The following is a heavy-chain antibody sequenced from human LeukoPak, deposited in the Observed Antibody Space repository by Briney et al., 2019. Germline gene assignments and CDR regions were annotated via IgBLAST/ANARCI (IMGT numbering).Heavy chain of an antibody. CDR1: GFTFSSYS. V-gene: IGHV3-21*01. J-gene: IGHJ4*02. CDR3: SGEIKGYYVSSGYDVLDY. CDR2: ISSSSSYT. Sequence: GGSLRLSCAASGFTFSSYSMNWVRQAPGKGLEGVSSISSSSSYTYYADSVKGRFTISSDNAKNSLYLQMNSLRPGDTAVFYFSGEIKGYYVSSGYDVLDYWGQGTLVTVSS. D-gene: IGHD3-22*01.